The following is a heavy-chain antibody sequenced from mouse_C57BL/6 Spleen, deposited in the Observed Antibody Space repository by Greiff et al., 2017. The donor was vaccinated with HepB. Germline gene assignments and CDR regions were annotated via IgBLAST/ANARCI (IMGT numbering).Heavy chain of an antibody. Sequence: EVQVVESEGGLVQPGSSMKLSCTASGFTFRDSLMAWVRPVPEKGLEWVANINYDGSSTYYRDSLKSRFIISRDNAKNILYLQMSSLKSEDTATYYCARDLDGYYPYFDYWGQGTTLTVSS. CDR3: ARDLDGYYPYFDY. D-gene: IGHD2-3*01. CDR1: GFTFRDSL. J-gene: IGHJ2*01. V-gene: IGHV5-16*01. CDR2: INYDGSST.